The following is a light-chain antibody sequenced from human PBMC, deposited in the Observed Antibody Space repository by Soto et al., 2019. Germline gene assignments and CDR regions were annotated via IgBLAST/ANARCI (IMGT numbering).Light chain of an antibody. J-gene: IGLJ2*01. CDR1: SXNIGSNT. CDR3: ATWNNSPSGAV. CDR2: KNN. V-gene: IGLV1-44*01. Sequence: QSVLTQPPSASGTPGQRVTISCSGSSXNIGSNTVNWYQQLPGTAPRLLIYKNNQRPSGVPDRFSGSKSGTAASLAISGLQSEDEADYYCATWNNSPSGAVFGGGTKVTV.